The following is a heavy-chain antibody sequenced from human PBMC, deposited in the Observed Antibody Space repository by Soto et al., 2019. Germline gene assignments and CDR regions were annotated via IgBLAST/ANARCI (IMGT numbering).Heavy chain of an antibody. CDR1: GFTFSGSA. CDR3: TRHKEIFGVVITNYYYYYGMDV. D-gene: IGHD3-3*01. Sequence: EVQLVESGGGLVQPGGSLKLSCAASGFTFSGSAMHWVRQASGKGLEWVGRIRSKANSYATAYAASVKGRFTISRDDSKNTAYLQMNSLKTEDTAVYYCTRHKEIFGVVITNYYYYYGMDVWGQGTTVTVSS. V-gene: IGHV3-73*02. J-gene: IGHJ6*02. CDR2: IRSKANSYAT.